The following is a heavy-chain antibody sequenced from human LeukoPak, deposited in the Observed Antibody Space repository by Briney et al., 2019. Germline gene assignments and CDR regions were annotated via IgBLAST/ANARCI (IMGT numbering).Heavy chain of an antibody. D-gene: IGHD2-8*01. CDR1: GFTVSSNY. Sequence: GGSLRLSCAASGFTVSSNYMSWVRQAPGKGLEWVSVIYSGGSTYYADSVKGRFTISRDNTKGSLFLQLNSLRAEDTAVYYCARDLGYCTNGVCHTRFDYWGQGTLVAVSS. CDR3: ARDLGYCTNGVCHTRFDY. J-gene: IGHJ4*02. V-gene: IGHV3-53*01. CDR2: IYSGGST.